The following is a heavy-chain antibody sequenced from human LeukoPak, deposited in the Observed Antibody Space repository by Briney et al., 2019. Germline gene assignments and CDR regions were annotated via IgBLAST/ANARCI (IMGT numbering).Heavy chain of an antibody. D-gene: IGHD6-13*01. V-gene: IGHV3-7*01. CDR2: IKQDGSEK. J-gene: IGHJ3*02. CDR3: ARPRIAAAGSTGRPDAFDI. CDR1: GFTFNRYA. Sequence: GGSLRLSCIASGFTFNRYAMSWVRQAPGKGLEWVANIKQDGSEKYYVDSVKGRFTISRDNAKNSLYLQMNSLRAEDTAVYYCARPRIAAAGSTGRPDAFDIWGQGTMVTVSS.